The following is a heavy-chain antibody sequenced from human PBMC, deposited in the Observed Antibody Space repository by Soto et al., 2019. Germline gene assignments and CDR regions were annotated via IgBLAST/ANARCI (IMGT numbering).Heavy chain of an antibody. V-gene: IGHV4-4*02. J-gene: IGHJ3*02. CDR2: IYHSGST. Sequence: PSETLSLTCAVSGGSISSSNWWSWVRQPPGKGLEWIGEIYHSGSTNYNPSLKSRVTISVDKSKNQFSLKSDDTAMYYCARDGRQFVPNSENFDIWGQGTTVTVSS. D-gene: IGHD6-6*01. CDR1: GGSISSSNW. CDR3: ARDGRQFVPNSENFDI.